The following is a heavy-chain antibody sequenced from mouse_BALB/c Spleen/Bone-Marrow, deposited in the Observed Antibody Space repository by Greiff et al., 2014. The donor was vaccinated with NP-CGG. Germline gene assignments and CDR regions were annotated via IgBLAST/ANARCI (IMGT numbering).Heavy chain of an antibody. CDR1: GYSITSGYS. V-gene: IGHV3-1*02. D-gene: IGHD2-3*01. CDR3: ARQNDGYLYYAMDY. CDR2: IHYSGTT. Sequence: LKESGPDLVKPSQSLSLTCTVTGYSITSGYSWHWIRQFPGNKLEWMGYIHYSGTTNYNPSLKSRISITRDTSKNQFFLQLNSVTSDDTATYYCARQNDGYLYYAMDYWGQGTSVTVSS. J-gene: IGHJ4*01.